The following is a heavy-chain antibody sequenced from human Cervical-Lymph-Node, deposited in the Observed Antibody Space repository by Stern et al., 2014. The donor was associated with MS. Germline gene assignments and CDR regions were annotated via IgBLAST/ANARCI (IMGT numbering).Heavy chain of an antibody. CDR1: GYFFTGHD. CDR2: VNPRGEFA. J-gene: IGHJ5*02. Sequence: VQLVESAAEVKKTGASVKVSCKSSGYFFTGHDMHWVRQAPGQGLEWMGLVNPRGEFAIYAEKFEGRLTLTRERSTSTDYMELSGLRSDDTAVYYCARDVTYGDVSWWLDPWGQGTLVTVSS. V-gene: IGHV1-46*01. CDR3: ARDVTYGDVSWWLDP. D-gene: IGHD6-19*01.